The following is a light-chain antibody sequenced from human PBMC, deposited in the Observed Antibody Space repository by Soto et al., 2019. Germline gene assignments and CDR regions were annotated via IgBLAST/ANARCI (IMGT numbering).Light chain of an antibody. CDR2: DAS. J-gene: IGKJ1*01. CDR3: QQYNSYSWT. CDR1: QRIVSW. Sequence: DIQMTQSPSTLSASVGDRVTITCRASQRIVSWLAWYQQKPGKAPKLLIYDASSLKSGVPSRFSGSGSGTEFTLTISSLQPDDFATYYCQQYNSYSWTFGQGTKVDIK. V-gene: IGKV1-5*01.